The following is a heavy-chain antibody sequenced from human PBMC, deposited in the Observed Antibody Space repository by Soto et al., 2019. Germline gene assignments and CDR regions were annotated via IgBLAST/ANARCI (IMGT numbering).Heavy chain of an antibody. CDR3: ARRGSGSYYDY. CDR1: GFTFSSYD. J-gene: IGHJ4*02. V-gene: IGHV3-23*01. D-gene: IGHD1-26*01. Sequence: EVPLLESGGGLVQPGGSLRLSCAASGFTFSSYDMRWVRQAPVKGLEWVSAISGSGDSTYYADSVKGRFTISRDNSKNTLYLQMNSLRAEDPAVYYSARRGSGSYYDYWGQGTLVNVSS. CDR2: ISGSGDST.